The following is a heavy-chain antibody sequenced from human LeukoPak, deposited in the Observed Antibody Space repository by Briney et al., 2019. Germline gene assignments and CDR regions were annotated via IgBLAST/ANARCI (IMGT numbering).Heavy chain of an antibody. Sequence: PGGSLRLSCAASGFTVSNNYMSWVRQAPGKGLEWVSAISAGGGATYYADSVKGRFTISRDNSKNTLYLQLNSLRAEDTAVYYCAKGYYDYVWGSYYFDYWGQGTLVTVSS. CDR2: ISAGGGAT. J-gene: IGHJ4*02. D-gene: IGHD3-16*01. CDR3: AKGYYDYVWGSYYFDY. V-gene: IGHV3-23*01. CDR1: GFTVSNNY.